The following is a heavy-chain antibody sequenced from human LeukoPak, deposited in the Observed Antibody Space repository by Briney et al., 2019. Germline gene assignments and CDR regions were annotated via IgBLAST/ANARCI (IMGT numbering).Heavy chain of an antibody. CDR1: GGSISSGSYY. CDR3: ARGYNRWFDP. CDR2: IYTSGST. V-gene: IGHV4-61*02. Sequence: PSETLSLTCTVSGGSISSGSYYWSWIRQPAGKGLEWIGRIYTSGSTNYNPSLKSRVTISVVTSKNQFSLKLSSVTAADTAVYYCARGYNRWFDPWGQGTLVTVSS. J-gene: IGHJ5*02. D-gene: IGHD1-14*01.